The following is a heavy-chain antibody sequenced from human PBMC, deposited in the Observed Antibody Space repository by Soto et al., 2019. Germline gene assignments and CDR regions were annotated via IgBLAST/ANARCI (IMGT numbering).Heavy chain of an antibody. Sequence: QVQLQESGTGLVKASQTLSLICSVSGESISSGGYYWSWIRHHPGKGLEWIGYIYDSESAYYNPSLKSRVTISMETSKNHFAMKLSSVTAADTAVYYCARASSSSSAADYWGQGTLITVSS. V-gene: IGHV4-31*03. J-gene: IGHJ4*02. CDR3: ARASSSSSAADY. CDR1: GESISSGGYY. CDR2: IYDSESA. D-gene: IGHD6-6*01.